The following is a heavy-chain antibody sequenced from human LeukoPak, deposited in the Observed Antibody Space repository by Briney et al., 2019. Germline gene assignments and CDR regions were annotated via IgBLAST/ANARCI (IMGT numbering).Heavy chain of an antibody. CDR1: GGSISSSPYY. J-gene: IGHJ3*02. V-gene: IGHV4-61*05. Sequence: PSETLSLTCTVSGGSISSSPYYWGWIRQPPGKGLEWIGYIYYSGSTNYNPSLKSRVTISVDTSKNQFSLKLSSVTAADTAVYYCAVLRREHAFDIWGQGTMVTVSS. CDR3: AVLRREHAFDI. CDR2: IYYSGST. D-gene: IGHD4-23*01.